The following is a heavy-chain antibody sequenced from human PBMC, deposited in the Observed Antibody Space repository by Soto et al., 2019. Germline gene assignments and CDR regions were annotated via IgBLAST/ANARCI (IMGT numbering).Heavy chain of an antibody. J-gene: IGHJ4*02. CDR3: ARLYSSAWYGPGRY. D-gene: IGHD6-19*01. Sequence: EVQLVESGGGVVRPGGSLRLSCAASGFTFDDYGMSWVRQAPGKGLEWVSGINWNGGSTGYADSVKGRFTISRDNAKNPLYLQMNSLRAEGTALYYCARLYSSAWYGPGRYWGQGTLVTVSS. CDR1: GFTFDDYG. CDR2: INWNGGST. V-gene: IGHV3-20*04.